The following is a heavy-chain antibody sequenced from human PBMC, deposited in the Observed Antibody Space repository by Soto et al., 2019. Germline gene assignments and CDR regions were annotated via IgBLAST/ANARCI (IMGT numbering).Heavy chain of an antibody. CDR2: INPDNGNT. CDR3: ARGIATGQLDP. CDR1: GYTFTRYT. J-gene: IGHJ5*02. Sequence: GASVKVSCKASGYTFTRYTMNWVRQAPGQRLEWMGWINPDNGNTKSSQKFQDRVIITRDTSASIAYMDLSSLRSEDTAVYYCARGIATGQLDPWGQGTLVTAPQ. V-gene: IGHV1-3*01. D-gene: IGHD2-15*01.